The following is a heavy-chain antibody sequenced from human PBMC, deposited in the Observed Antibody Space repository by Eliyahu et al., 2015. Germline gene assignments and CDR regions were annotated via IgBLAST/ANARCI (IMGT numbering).Heavy chain of an antibody. Sequence: QVQLVESGGGVVQPGRSXXXPCGXGXIPLRCHGMHWGRQAAGKGLEWVAIIWYDGSNKYYADSVKGRFTISRDNSKNTLYLQMNSLRAEDTAVYYCARGQGLGYYYGMDVWGQGTTVTVSS. J-gene: IGHJ6*02. CDR1: IPLRCHG. CDR2: IWYDGSNK. CDR3: ARGQGLGYYYGMDV. D-gene: IGHD3-16*01. V-gene: IGHV3-33*01.